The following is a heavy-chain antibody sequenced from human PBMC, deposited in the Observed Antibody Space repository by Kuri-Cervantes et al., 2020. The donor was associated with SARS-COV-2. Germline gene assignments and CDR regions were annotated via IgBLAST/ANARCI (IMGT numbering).Heavy chain of an antibody. D-gene: IGHD1-1*01. CDR1: GFTFSSYA. Sequence: GESLKISCAASGFTFSSYAMSWVRQAPGKGLEWVSAISGSGGSTYYADSVKGRFTISRDNSKNTLYLQMNSLRAEDTAVYYCAIGGNYWHAWGQGTLVTVSS. CDR3: AIGGNYWHA. V-gene: IGHV3-23*01. J-gene: IGHJ5*02. CDR2: ISGSGGST.